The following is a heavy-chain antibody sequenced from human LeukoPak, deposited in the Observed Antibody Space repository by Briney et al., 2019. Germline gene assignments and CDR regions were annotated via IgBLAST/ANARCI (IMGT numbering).Heavy chain of an antibody. CDR2: ISYSGNT. J-gene: IGHJ4*02. CDR1: GGSINGYY. Sequence: SETLSLTCTVSGGSINGYYWSWIRQPPGKGLEWTGYISYSGNTNYNPSLKSRVTISVDTSKNLFSLKLTSVTAADTALYYCARGNANWGQGTLVTVSS. CDR3: ARGNAN. V-gene: IGHV4-59*01.